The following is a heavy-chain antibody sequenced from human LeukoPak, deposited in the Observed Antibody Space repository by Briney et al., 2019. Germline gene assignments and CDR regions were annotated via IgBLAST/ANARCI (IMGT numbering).Heavy chain of an antibody. CDR1: GFTFDDYA. CDR3: ARRRLGESYFDY. Sequence: PGGSLRLSRAASGFTFDDYAMHWVRQAPGKGLEWVSGISWNSGSIGYADSVKGRFTISRDNAKNSLYLQMNSLRAEDTALYYCARRRLGESYFDYWGQGTLDTVSS. CDR2: ISWNSGSI. J-gene: IGHJ4*02. V-gene: IGHV3-9*01. D-gene: IGHD3-16*01.